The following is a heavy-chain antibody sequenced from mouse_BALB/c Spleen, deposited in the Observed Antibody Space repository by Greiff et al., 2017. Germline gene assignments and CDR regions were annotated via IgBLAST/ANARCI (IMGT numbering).Heavy chain of an antibody. J-gene: IGHJ4*01. Sequence: QVQLQQSGAELARPGASVKLSCKASGYSFTSYWMHWVKQRPGQGLEWIGMIDPSDSETRLNQKFKDKATLTVDKSSSTAYMQLSSPTSEDSAVYYCARGNDGYFTYAMDYWGQGTSVTVSS. D-gene: IGHD2-3*01. V-gene: IGHV1-59*01. CDR3: ARGNDGYFTYAMDY. CDR2: IDPSDSET. CDR1: GYSFTSYW.